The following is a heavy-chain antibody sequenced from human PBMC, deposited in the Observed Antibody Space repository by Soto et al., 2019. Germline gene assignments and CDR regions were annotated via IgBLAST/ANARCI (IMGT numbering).Heavy chain of an antibody. CDR3: ARQGITVVRGGDLNSFDP. V-gene: IGHV4-39*01. CDR2: IYYSGST. D-gene: IGHD3-10*01. Sequence: ASVTKSLTCTGSGGSIISSSDRRVWIRQPPGKGLEWIGSIYYSGSTYYNPSLKSRVTISVDTSKNQFSLKLSSVTAADTAVYYCARQGITVVRGGDLNSFDPWGQGTRVTVSS. CDR1: GGSIISSSDR. J-gene: IGHJ5*02.